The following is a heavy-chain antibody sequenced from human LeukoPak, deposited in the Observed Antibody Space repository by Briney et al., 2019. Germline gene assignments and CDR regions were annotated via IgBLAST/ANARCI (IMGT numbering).Heavy chain of an antibody. CDR3: AKGGSPSCYSSSGY. V-gene: IGHV3-23*01. CDR1: GFTFSTYA. D-gene: IGHD2-2*01. CDR2: ICGSDGSR. J-gene: IGHJ4*02. Sequence: PGGSLRLSCAASGFTFSTYAMSWVRQAPGKGLGWVSAICGSDGSRYYADSVKGRFTISRDNSKNTLYLQMNSLRGEDTAVYYCAKGGSPSCYSSSGYWGQGTLVTVSS.